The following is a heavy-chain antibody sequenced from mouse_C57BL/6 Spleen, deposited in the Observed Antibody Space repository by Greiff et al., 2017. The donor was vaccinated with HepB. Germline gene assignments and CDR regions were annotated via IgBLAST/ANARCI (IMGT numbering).Heavy chain of an antibody. V-gene: IGHV1-75*01. CDR3: ARSDYYGSSQYFDV. Sequence: VQLQQSGPELVKPGASVKISCKASGYTFTDYYINWVKQRPGQGLEWIGWIFPGSGSTYYNEKFKGKATLTVDKSSSTAYMLLSSLTSEDSAVYFCARSDYYGSSQYFDVWGTGTTVTVSS. J-gene: IGHJ1*03. CDR1: GYTFTDYY. D-gene: IGHD1-1*01. CDR2: IFPGSGST.